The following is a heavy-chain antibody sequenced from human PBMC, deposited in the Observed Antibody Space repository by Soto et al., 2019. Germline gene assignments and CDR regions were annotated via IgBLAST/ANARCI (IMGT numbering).Heavy chain of an antibody. V-gene: IGHV4-61*01. J-gene: IGHJ1*01. CDR3: ARTNHLGHWAAWF. D-gene: IGHD3-22*01. CDR2: IYKGGRT. CDR1: GDSVTSGSYY. Sequence: QVQLQESGPGLVRPSETLSLTCTVSGDSVTSGSYYWSWMRQPPGKGLEWIGYIYKGGRTKYNPSPTSRVTTSVDPSQNHFSLKLKSVTAAETAVYCCARTNHLGHWAAWFWGQGTLVTVSS.